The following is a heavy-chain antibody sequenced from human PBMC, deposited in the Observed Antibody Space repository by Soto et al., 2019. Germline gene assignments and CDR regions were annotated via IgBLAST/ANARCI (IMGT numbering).Heavy chain of an antibody. V-gene: IGHV4-34*01. CDR1: GGSFSGYY. D-gene: IGHD6-19*01. J-gene: IGHJ6*03. CDR3: ARGRRYSSGWDYYYYMDV. CDR2: INHSGST. Sequence: SETLSLTCAVYGGSFSGYYWSWIRQRPGKGLEWIGEINHSGSTNYNPSLKSRVTISVDTSKNQFSLKLSSVTAADTAVYYCARGRRYSSGWDYYYYMDVWGKGTTVTVSS.